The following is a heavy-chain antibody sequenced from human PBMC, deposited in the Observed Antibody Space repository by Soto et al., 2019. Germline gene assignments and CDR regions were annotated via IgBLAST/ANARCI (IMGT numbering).Heavy chain of an antibody. CDR2: IYHSGST. V-gene: IGHV4-30-2*01. CDR1: GGSISSGGYS. D-gene: IGHD6-13*01. CDR3: ARRVAAAGTGYFDY. J-gene: IGHJ4*02. Sequence: LSLTCAVSGGSISSGGYSWSWIRQPPGKGLEWIGYIYHSGSTYYNPSLKSRVTISVDRSKNQFSLKLSSVTAADTAVYYCARRVAAAGTGYFDYWGQGTLVTVSS.